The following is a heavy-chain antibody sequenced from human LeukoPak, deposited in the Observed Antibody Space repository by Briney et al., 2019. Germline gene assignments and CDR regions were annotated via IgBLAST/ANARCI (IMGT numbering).Heavy chain of an antibody. J-gene: IGHJ6*03. Sequence: SETLSLTCTVSGYSISSGYYWGWIRQPPGKGLEWIGSIYHSGSTYYNPSLKSRVTISVDTSKNQFSLKLSSVTAADTAVYYCARAYSSSWYNYYYYMDVWGKGTMVTVSS. CDR1: GYSISSGYY. V-gene: IGHV4-38-2*02. CDR3: ARAYSSSWYNYYYYMDV. CDR2: IYHSGST. D-gene: IGHD6-13*01.